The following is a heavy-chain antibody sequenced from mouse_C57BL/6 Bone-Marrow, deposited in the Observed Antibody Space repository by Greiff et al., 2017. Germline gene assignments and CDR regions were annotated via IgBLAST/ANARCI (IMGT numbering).Heavy chain of an antibody. CDR2: IFPGSGST. CDR1: GYTFTSYW. J-gene: IGHJ2*01. Sequence: QVQLQQPGAELVKPGASVKMSCKASGYTFTSYWITWVKQRPGQGLEWIGDIFPGSGSTNYNEKFKSKATLTVDTSSSTAYMQLSSLTSEDSAVYYCARFCGPGYCFDYWGQGTTLTVSS. V-gene: IGHV1-55*01. D-gene: IGHD6-1*01. CDR3: ARFCGPGYCFDY.